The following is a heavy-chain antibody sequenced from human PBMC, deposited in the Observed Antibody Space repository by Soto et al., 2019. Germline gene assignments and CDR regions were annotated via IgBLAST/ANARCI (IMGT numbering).Heavy chain of an antibody. CDR3: ARRIPFGYGMDV. CDR1: GFTFSSYA. J-gene: IGHJ6*02. CDR2: INSNGGNT. D-gene: IGHD2-21*01. V-gene: IGHV3-64*01. Sequence: EVQLVESGGGLVQPGGSLRLSCAASGFTFSSYAMHWVPQAPGKGLEYVSVINSNGGNTDYARSVKGRFTISRDNSKNTLYLQMGSLRAEDMAVYYCARRIPFGYGMDVWGQGTTVTVSS.